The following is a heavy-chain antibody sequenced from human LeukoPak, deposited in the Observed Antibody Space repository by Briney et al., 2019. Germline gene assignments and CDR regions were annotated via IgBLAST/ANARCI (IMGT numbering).Heavy chain of an antibody. D-gene: IGHD6-13*01. CDR1: GYSFTSYW. CDR2: IDPSDSYT. J-gene: IGHJ3*02. Sequence: GESLKISCKGSGYSFTSYWISWGRQMPGKGLEWMRRIDPSDSYTNYSPSFQGHGTISADKSISTAYLQWSSLKASDTAMYYCASQIAAAAFDIWGQGTMVTVSS. CDR3: ASQIAAAAFDI. V-gene: IGHV5-10-1*01.